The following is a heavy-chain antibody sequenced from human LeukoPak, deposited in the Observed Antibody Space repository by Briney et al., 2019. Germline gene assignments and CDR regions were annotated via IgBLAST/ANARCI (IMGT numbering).Heavy chain of an antibody. D-gene: IGHD7-27*01. CDR1: GYIFTDYF. Sequence: ASVQVSCKASGYIFTDYFMHWVGQAPGQGGEWMGRINPNGGRRIYAQKFQERVTMTRDTSINTAYMELTRLRSDDTAVYYCARDLPSTSNWELDYWGQGTPVTVST. CDR2: INPNGGRR. CDR3: ARDLPSTSNWELDY. V-gene: IGHV1-2*06. J-gene: IGHJ4*02.